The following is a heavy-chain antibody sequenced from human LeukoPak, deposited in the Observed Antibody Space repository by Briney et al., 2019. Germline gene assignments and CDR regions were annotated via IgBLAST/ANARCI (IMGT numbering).Heavy chain of an antibody. J-gene: IGHJ3*02. CDR1: GGSISSYY. CDR3: AREYLVGAISDAFDI. Sequence: SETLSLTCTVSGGSISSYYWSWIRQSAGKGLEWIGRIYTSGSTNYNPSLKSRVTMSVDTSKNQFSLKLSSVTAADTAVYYCAREYLVGAISDAFDIWGQGTMVTVSS. D-gene: IGHD1-26*01. V-gene: IGHV4-4*07. CDR2: IYTSGST.